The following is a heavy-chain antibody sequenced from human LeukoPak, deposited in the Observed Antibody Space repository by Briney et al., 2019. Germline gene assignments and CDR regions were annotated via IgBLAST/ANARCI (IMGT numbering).Heavy chain of an antibody. Sequence: ASVKVSCKASGYTFTKHYVHWVRQAPGQGLEWMGIINPSGGGTGYAQKFQGRVTLTRDTSTRTVYMELSSLTSEDTAMYYCAREGSFTSDDAFDNWGQGTVVAVSA. V-gene: IGHV1-46*01. CDR1: GYTFTKHY. J-gene: IGHJ3*02. CDR2: INPSGGGT. D-gene: IGHD2-2*01. CDR3: AREGSFTSDDAFDN.